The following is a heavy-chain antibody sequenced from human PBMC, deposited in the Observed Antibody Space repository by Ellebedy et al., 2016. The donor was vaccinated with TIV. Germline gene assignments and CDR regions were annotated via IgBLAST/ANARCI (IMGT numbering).Heavy chain of an antibody. Sequence: MPSETLSLTCTVAGGSISSGDYYWNWIRQPPGKGLEWIGPIYYSGDTYYSPSLKSRITMSVDTSKNQFSLKLSSVTAADTAVYYCARDGSHIRGWYCDYWGQGTQVTVSS. CDR3: ARDGSHIRGWYCDY. CDR2: IYYSGDT. V-gene: IGHV4-61*08. J-gene: IGHJ4*02. CDR1: GGSISSGDYY. D-gene: IGHD2-21*01.